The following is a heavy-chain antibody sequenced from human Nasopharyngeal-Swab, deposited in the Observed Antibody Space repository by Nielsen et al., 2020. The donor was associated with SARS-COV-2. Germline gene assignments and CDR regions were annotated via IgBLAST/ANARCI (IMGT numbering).Heavy chain of an antibody. J-gene: IGHJ6*02. CDR2: INPGSGGT. Sequence: WVRQAPGQGLEWMGMINPGSGGTTYAQKFQGRVTMTRDTSTSTVFMDLSSLRSKDTAVYYCARRGRRSGSSCDMDVWGQGTTVTVSS. V-gene: IGHV1-46*01. D-gene: IGHD2-2*01. CDR3: ARRGRRSGSSCDMDV.